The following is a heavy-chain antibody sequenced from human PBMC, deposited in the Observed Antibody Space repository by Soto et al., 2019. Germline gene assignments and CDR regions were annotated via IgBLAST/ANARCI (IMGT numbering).Heavy chain of an antibody. CDR3: AKKEATPYRITFGGVIVM. J-gene: IGHJ4*02. CDR1: GFTFSSYA. D-gene: IGHD3-16*02. CDR2: ISGSGGST. V-gene: IGHV3-23*01. Sequence: GGSLRLSCAASGFTFSSYAMSWVRQAPGKGLEWVSAISGSGGSTYYADSVKGRFTISRDNSKNTLYLQMNSLRAEDTAVYYCAKKEATPYRITFGGVIVMWGQGTLVTVSS.